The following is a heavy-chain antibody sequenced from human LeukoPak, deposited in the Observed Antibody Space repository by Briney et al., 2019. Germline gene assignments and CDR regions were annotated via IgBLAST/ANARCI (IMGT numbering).Heavy chain of an antibody. CDR3: AAGDDSTPYFDY. CDR1: GGTFSSYA. CDR2: IIPIFGTA. Sequence: SVKVSCKASGGTFSSYAISWVRQAPGQGLEWMGGIIPIFGTANYAQKFQGRVTITADESTSTAYMELSSLRSEDTAVYYCAAGDDSTPYFDYWGQGTLVTVSS. V-gene: IGHV1-69*13. J-gene: IGHJ4*02. D-gene: IGHD4-11*01.